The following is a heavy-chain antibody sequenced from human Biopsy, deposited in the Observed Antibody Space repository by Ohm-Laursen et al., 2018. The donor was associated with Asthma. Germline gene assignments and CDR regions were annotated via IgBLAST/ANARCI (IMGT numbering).Heavy chain of an antibody. J-gene: IGHJ5*02. CDR3: AKITTDRQKANNWFDP. V-gene: IGHV3-23*01. Sequence: SLRLSCAASGFAFNNSSMTWVRQAPGKGLEWVSSISASGVRTFYADSVKGRFTVSRDSSRNTLYLQLSTLRVKDTAVYFCAKITTDRQKANNWFDPWGQGTLVTVSS. CDR1: GFAFNNSS. D-gene: IGHD3-22*01. CDR2: ISASGVRT.